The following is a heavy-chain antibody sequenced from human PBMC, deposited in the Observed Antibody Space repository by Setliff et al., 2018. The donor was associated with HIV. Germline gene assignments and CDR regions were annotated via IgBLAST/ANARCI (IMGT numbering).Heavy chain of an antibody. Sequence: SETLSLTCTVSGGSISSDVYYWGGIRQPPGKALEWIGDIHYTGSTHYNMSLTSRVTISVDTSKNQFSLKLSSVTAADTAVYYCARVRGRYYYHYAMDVWGQGTTVTVSS. D-gene: IGHD3-10*01. CDR2: IHYTGST. J-gene: IGHJ6*02. CDR3: ARVRGRYYYHYAMDV. CDR1: GGSISSDVYY. V-gene: IGHV4-39*07.